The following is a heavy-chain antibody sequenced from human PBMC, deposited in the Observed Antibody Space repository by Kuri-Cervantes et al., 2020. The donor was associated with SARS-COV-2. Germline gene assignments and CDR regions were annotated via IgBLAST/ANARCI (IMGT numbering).Heavy chain of an antibody. V-gene: IGHV4-34*01. CDR3: ARAPRYIVVVPAGGNWFDP. Sequence: ESLKISCAVYGGSFSGYYRSWIRQPPGKGLEWIGEINHIGSTNYNPSLKSRVTISVDTSKNQFSLKLSSVTAADTAVYYCARAPRYIVVVPAGGNWFDPWGQGTLVTVSS. D-gene: IGHD2-2*01. J-gene: IGHJ5*02. CDR1: GGSFSGYY. CDR2: INHIGST.